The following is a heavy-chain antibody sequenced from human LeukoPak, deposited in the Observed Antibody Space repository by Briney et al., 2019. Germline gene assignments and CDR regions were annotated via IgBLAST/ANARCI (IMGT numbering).Heavy chain of an antibody. V-gene: IGHV4-59*01. CDR2: IYYSGST. D-gene: IGHD3-16*02. J-gene: IGHJ4*02. Sequence: KPSETLSLTCTVSGGSISSYYWNWIRQPPGKGLEWIGYIYYSGSTNYNPSLQSRVTISVDTSKNQFSLRLSSVTAADTAVYYCARLQGGGSYRSFDYWGQGTLVTVSS. CDR1: GGSISSYY. CDR3: ARLQGGGSYRSFDY.